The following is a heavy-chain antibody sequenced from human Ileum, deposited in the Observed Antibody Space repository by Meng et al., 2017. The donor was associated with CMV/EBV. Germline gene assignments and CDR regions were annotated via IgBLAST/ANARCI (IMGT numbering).Heavy chain of an antibody. CDR2: INPNGGNT. J-gene: IGHJ4*02. Sequence: YTFTSFYIHWVRQAPGQGLEWMGIINPNGGNTNYAQNVQGRVTMTRDTSTSTAYMELSSLRSEDTAVYYCARRFCSSSSSSSCSLDYWGQGTLVTVSS. CDR1: YTFTSFY. CDR3: ARRFCSSSSSSSCSLDY. D-gene: IGHD2-2*01. V-gene: IGHV1-46*01.